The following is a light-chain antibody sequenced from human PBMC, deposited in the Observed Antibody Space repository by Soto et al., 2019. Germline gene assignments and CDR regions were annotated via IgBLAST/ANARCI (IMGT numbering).Light chain of an antibody. V-gene: IGKV3-20*01. CDR3: QQYGSSPRT. CDR2: GAS. Sequence: EIVLTQSPGTLSLSPGERATLSCRASQSVTSSYLAWYQQKPGQAPRLLIYGASSRATGIPDRFSGSGSGTDFTLTISRLELEDFAVYYCQQYGSSPRTFGQGTKVEI. CDR1: QSVTSSY. J-gene: IGKJ1*01.